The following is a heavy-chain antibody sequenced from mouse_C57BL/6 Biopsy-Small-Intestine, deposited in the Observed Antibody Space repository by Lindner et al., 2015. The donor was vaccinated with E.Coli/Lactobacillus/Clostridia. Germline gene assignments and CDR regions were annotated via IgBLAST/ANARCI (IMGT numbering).Heavy chain of an antibody. V-gene: IGHV1-83*01. CDR1: YTFTSYVM. Sequence: VQLQESGPELVKPGASVKMSCKASGYTFTSYVMHWVRQKPGQGLEWIGDIYPGGGFTNYNEKFKDKATLTADTSSSTAYMQLSSLTSEDSAIYYCAREDGYSAWFTYWAQGTLVTVSA. CDR2: YPGGGFTN. J-gene: IGHJ3*01. D-gene: IGHD2-3*01. CDR3: REDGYSAWFTY.